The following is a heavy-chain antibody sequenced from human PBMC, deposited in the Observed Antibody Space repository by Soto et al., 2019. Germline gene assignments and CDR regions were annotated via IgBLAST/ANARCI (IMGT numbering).Heavy chain of an antibody. CDR2: ISSSGSTI. CDR1: GFTFSDYY. V-gene: IGHV3-11*01. CDR3: ARDAMTTIAFDI. Sequence: PGGSLKLSCAASGFTFSDYYMSWIRQAPGKGLEWVSYISSSGSTIYYADSVKGRFTISRDNAKNSLYLQMNSLRAEDTAVYYYARDAMTTIAFDIWGQGTMVTVSS. J-gene: IGHJ3*02. D-gene: IGHD4-17*01.